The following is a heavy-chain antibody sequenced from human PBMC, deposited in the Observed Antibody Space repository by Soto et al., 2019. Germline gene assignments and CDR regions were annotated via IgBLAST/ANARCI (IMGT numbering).Heavy chain of an antibody. D-gene: IGHD3-10*01. CDR1: GFTFSSYA. CDR3: AKDAISMVRVVNNWFDP. J-gene: IGHJ5*02. V-gene: IGHV3-23*01. Sequence: EVQLLESGGGLVQPGGSLTLSCAASGFTFSSYAMTWVRQAPGKGLEWVSGISGGGGVSTYYADSVKGRFTISSDNSMNPLYLQMNRLRAEDTAVYYCAKDAISMVRVVNNWFDPWGQGTLVTVSS. CDR2: ISGGGGVST.